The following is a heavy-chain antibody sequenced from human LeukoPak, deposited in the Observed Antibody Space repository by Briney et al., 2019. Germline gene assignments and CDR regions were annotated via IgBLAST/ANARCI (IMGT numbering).Heavy chain of an antibody. D-gene: IGHD3-10*01. V-gene: IGHV5-51*01. Sequence: GESLKISCKGSGYTFTTFWIGWVRQMPGKGLEWMGIIYPRDSDTRYSPSFQGHVTISADKSITTAYLQWSSLKASDTAMYYCARQRGEQGYFDYWGQEPWSPSPQ. J-gene: IGHJ4*01. CDR2: IYPRDSDT. CDR3: ARQRGEQGYFDY. CDR1: GYTFTTFW.